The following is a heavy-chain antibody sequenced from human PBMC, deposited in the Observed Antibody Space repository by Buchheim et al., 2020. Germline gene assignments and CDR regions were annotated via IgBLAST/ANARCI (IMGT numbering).Heavy chain of an antibody. J-gene: IGHJ4*02. CDR1: GFTFSSYG. Sequence: QVQLVESGGGVVQPGRSLRLSCAASGFTFSSYGMHWVRQAPGKGLEWVAVISYDGSNKYYDDSVKGRFTISRDTSKTPLFLQMNSLRAEDTAVYYCAKHRDSSGYLHWGQGTL. CDR2: ISYDGSNK. CDR3: AKHRDSSGYLH. D-gene: IGHD3-22*01. V-gene: IGHV3-30*18.